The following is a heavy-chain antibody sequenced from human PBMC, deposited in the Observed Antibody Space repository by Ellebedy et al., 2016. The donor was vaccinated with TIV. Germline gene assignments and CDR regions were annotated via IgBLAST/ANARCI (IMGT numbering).Heavy chain of an antibody. J-gene: IGHJ5*02. CDR3: AREHRGLDP. Sequence: PGGSLRLSCAVSGFTFSDYYMSWIRQAPGKGLEGVSYISRSGSIINYADPVKGRFTISRDNPKNSQYLQMNSLRAEDTAVYYCAREHRGLDPWGLGTLVTVSS. V-gene: IGHV3-11*04. CDR2: ISRSGSII. D-gene: IGHD2-21*01. CDR1: GFTFSDYY.